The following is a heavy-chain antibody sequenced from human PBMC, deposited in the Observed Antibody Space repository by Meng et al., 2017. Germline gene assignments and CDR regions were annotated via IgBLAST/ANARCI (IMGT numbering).Heavy chain of an antibody. Sequence: GESLKISCAASGFTFSNAWMSWVRQAPGKGLEWVGRIKSKTDGGTTDYAAPVKGRFTISRDDSKNTLYLQMNSLKTEDTAVYYCTTDLLSITLKRLSTTDYWGQGTLVTGYS. CDR3: TTDLLSITLKRLSTTDY. CDR1: GFTFSNAW. J-gene: IGHJ4*02. V-gene: IGHV3-15*01. CDR2: IKSKTDGGTT. D-gene: IGHD2-2*01.